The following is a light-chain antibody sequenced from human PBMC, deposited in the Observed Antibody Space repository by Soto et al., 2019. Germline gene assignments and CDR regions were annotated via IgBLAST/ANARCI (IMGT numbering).Light chain of an antibody. CDR3: QQYYSTPFT. CDR1: QSVSSSY. Sequence: EIVLTQSPGTLSLSPGERATLSCRASQSVSSSYLAWYQQKVGQAPRLLIYGANSRATGIPDRFSGSGSGTDFTLTISRLEPEDFAVYYCQQYYSTPFTFGPGTKVDIK. V-gene: IGKV3-20*01. J-gene: IGKJ3*01. CDR2: GAN.